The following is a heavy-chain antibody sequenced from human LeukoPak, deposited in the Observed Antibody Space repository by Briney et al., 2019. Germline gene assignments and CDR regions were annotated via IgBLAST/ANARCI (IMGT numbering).Heavy chain of an antibody. D-gene: IGHD3-16*01. V-gene: IGHV3-21*01. CDR2: ISSSSSYI. CDR3: ARGMRGDWFDP. Sequence: GGSLRLSCAASGFTFSSYSMNWVGQAPGKWLEWVSSISSSSSYIYYADSVKGRFTISRDNAKNSLYLQMNSLRAEDTAMYYCARGMRGDWFDPWGQGTLVTVSS. J-gene: IGHJ5*02. CDR1: GFTFSSYS.